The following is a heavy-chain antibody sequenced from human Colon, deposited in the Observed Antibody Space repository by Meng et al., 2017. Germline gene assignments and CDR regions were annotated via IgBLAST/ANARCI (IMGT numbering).Heavy chain of an antibody. CDR3: ARDKGSGTSAEESGFDY. Sequence: GGSLRLSCAASGFTFSRYEMNWVRQTPGTGLEWISYISSSSDYINYADSVKGRFTISRDNAKNSLYLQMNSLRGEDTAVYYCARDKGSGTSAEESGFDYWGQGTAVTGSS. CDR1: GFTFSRYE. D-gene: IGHD1-1*01. V-gene: IGHV3-48*03. CDR2: ISSSSDYI. J-gene: IGHJ4*02.